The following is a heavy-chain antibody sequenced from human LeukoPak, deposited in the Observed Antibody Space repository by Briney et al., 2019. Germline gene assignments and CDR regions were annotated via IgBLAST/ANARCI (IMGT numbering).Heavy chain of an antibody. CDR2: INTSVGST. CDR1: GYTLTSDY. CDR3: AREPRAYKSSPAGVGLPAARRPLDY. J-gene: IGHJ4*02. D-gene: IGHD2-2*01. Sequence: GSLNLSCKVSGYTLTSDYVHWVRQAPGQGLEWMGIINTSVGSTSYAQKFPGRVTMTRDTSTSTGYIALRSLRSEDPAVYNCAREPRAYKSSPAGVGLPAARRPLDYWGQGTLVTVSS. V-gene: IGHV1-46*01.